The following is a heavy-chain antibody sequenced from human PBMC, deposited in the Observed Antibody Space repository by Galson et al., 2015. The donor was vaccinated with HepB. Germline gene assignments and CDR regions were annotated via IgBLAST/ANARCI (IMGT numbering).Heavy chain of an antibody. CDR1: GYTFTSYA. J-gene: IGHJ3*01. V-gene: IGHV1-3*01. CDR3: ARDSGHYYSDTFDV. Sequence: SVKVSCKASGYTFTSYAIHWVRQAPGQRLEWMGWINAGNGNTKYPQKFKGRVTVTRDSSASTAYMELSSLRSEDTAVYYCARDSGHYYSDTFDVWGQGAMVTVSS. CDR2: INAGNGNT. D-gene: IGHD3-22*01.